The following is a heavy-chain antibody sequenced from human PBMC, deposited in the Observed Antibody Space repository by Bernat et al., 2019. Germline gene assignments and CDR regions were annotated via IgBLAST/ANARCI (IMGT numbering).Heavy chain of an antibody. D-gene: IGHD3-10*01. Sequence: VQLVQSGAEVKKPGESPRISCKGSGYSFTSYWISWVRQMPGKGLEWVGRIDPSDSYTNYSPSFQGHVTISADRSISTAYLPWSSLKASDTAMYYCARNAAWDTRVRGVVIDYWGQGTLVTVSS. V-gene: IGHV5-10-1*03. CDR1: GYSFTSYW. J-gene: IGHJ4*02. CDR2: IDPSDSYT. CDR3: ARNAAWDTRVRGVVIDY.